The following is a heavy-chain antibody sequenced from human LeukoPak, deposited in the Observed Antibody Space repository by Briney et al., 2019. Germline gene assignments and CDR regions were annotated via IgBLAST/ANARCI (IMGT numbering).Heavy chain of an antibody. Sequence: GGSLRLSCAASGFTFSSYGMHWVRQAPGKGPEWVAVIWYDGSNKYYADSVKGRFTISRDNSKNTLYLQMNSLRAEDTAVYYCARDAPKYSSGWCLGYWGQGTLVTVSS. V-gene: IGHV3-33*01. CDR3: ARDAPKYSSGWCLGY. J-gene: IGHJ4*02. CDR1: GFTFSSYG. D-gene: IGHD6-19*01. CDR2: IWYDGSNK.